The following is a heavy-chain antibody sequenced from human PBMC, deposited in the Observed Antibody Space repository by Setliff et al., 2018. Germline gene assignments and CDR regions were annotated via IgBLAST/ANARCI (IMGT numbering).Heavy chain of an antibody. V-gene: IGHV4-39*01. CDR2: IHYSGNT. J-gene: IGHJ4*02. CDR1: GFSINSGTHF. Sequence: ASETLSLTCTVSGFSINSGTHFWGWIRQPPGKGLEWIGRIHYSGNTYYNASHKSRVIISVDTAQNQFSLSLSSVTAADTAVYYCARTGTYRYFDYWGQGTLVTVSS. CDR3: ARTGTYRYFDY. D-gene: IGHD1-1*01.